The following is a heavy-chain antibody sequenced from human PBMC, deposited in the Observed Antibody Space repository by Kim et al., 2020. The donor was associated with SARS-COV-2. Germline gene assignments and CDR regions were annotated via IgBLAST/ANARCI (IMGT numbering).Heavy chain of an antibody. J-gene: IGHJ4*02. V-gene: IGHV1-46*01. Sequence: AQKFQGRVTMTRDTSTSTVYMELSSLRSEDTAVYYCAREGCGGDCYIFDYWGQGTLVTVSS. D-gene: IGHD2-21*02. CDR3: AREGCGGDCYIFDY.